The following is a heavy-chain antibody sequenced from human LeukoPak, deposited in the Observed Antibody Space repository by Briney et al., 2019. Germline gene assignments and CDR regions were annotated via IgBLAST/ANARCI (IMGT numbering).Heavy chain of an antibody. Sequence: PSETLSLTCAVYGGSFSGYYWSWIRQPPGKGLEWIGEINHSGSTNYNPSLKSRVTISVDTSKNQFSLKLSSVTAADTAVYYCARVIRAGSYAFDIWGQGTMVTVSS. CDR3: ARVIRAGSYAFDI. CDR2: INHSGST. J-gene: IGHJ3*02. CDR1: GGSFSGYY. V-gene: IGHV4-34*01. D-gene: IGHD3-16*02.